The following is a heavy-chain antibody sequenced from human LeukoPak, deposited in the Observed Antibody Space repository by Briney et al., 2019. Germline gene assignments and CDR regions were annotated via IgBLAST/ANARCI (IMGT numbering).Heavy chain of an antibody. J-gene: IGHJ4*02. CDR3: ARSGVVIPYYFDY. CDR1: GGPISSYY. V-gene: IGHV4-59*01. Sequence: SETLSLTCTVSGGPISSYYWSWIRQPPGKGLEWIGYIYYSGSTNYNPSLKSRVTISVDTSKNQFSLKLSSVTAPDTAVYYCARSGVVIPYYFDYWGQGTLVTVSS. D-gene: IGHD3-3*01. CDR2: IYYSGST.